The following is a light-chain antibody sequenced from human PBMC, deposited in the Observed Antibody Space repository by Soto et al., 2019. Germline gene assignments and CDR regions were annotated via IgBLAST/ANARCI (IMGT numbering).Light chain of an antibody. CDR3: SSFEASNNLL. J-gene: IGLJ2*01. V-gene: IGLV2-8*01. CDR2: EVS. CDR1: SSDVGGYNY. Sequence: QSVLTQPPSESGSPGQSVTISCTGTSSDVGGYNYVSWYQQHPGKAPKLMIYEVSKRPSGVPDRFSGSKSGNTASLTVSGLQVEDEADYYCSSFEASNNLLFGGGTKVTVL.